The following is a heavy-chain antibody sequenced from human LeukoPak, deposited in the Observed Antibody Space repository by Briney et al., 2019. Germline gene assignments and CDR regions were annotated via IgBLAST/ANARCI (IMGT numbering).Heavy chain of an antibody. Sequence: SQTLSLTCAISGDSVSSNSAAWHWIRQSPSRGLEWLGRTYYRSKWYSDYAISVKSRITINPDTSKNQFSLQLNSVSPEDTAVYYCARDRDIVVVPAAIQHAFDIWGQGTMVTVSS. V-gene: IGHV6-1*01. CDR1: GDSVSSNSAA. CDR3: ARDRDIVVVPAAIQHAFDI. D-gene: IGHD2-2*01. CDR2: TYYRSKWYS. J-gene: IGHJ3*02.